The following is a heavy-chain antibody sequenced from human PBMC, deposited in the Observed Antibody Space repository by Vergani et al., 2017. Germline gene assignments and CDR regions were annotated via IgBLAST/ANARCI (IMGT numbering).Heavy chain of an antibody. CDR2: IYYSGST. Sequence: QVQLQESGPGLVKPSETLSLTCTVSGGSISSYYWSWLRQPPGKGLEWIGYIYYSGSTNYNPSLKSRVTISVDTSKNQFSLKLSSVTAADTAVYYCATTSDTAMVTEGTNWGQGTLVTVSS. J-gene: IGHJ4*02. D-gene: IGHD5-18*01. CDR1: GGSISSYY. CDR3: ATTSDTAMVTEGTN. V-gene: IGHV4-59*01.